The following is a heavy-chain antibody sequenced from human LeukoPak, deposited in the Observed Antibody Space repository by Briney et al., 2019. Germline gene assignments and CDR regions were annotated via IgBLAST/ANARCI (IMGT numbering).Heavy chain of an antibody. V-gene: IGHV3-23*01. J-gene: IGHJ4*02. CDR2: INSNGGSA. D-gene: IGHD3-10*01. CDR3: AKDRGWRQLTLDS. Sequence: GGSLRLSCAASGFTFSSNAMSWVRQAPGKGLEWVSTINSNGGSAYYADSVKGRFTTSRDSSKNTLYLQMNSLRAADTAVYYCAKDRGWRQLTLDSWSQGALVTVSS. CDR1: GFTFSSNA.